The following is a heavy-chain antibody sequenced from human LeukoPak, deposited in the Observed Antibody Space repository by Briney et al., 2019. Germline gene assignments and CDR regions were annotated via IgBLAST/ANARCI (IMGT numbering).Heavy chain of an antibody. V-gene: IGHV3-23*01. CDR3: AKGATVMGTGVLSI. J-gene: IGHJ3*02. CDR2: IRGSGGST. CDR1: GFTFSSYA. D-gene: IGHD4-17*01. Sequence: PGGSLRLSCAASGFTFSSYAMRWVRQAPGKGLEWVSAIRGSGGSTYYADSVKGRFPISRDNSKNTLYLQMNSLRAEDTAVYYCAKGATVMGTGVLSIWGQGTMVTVSS.